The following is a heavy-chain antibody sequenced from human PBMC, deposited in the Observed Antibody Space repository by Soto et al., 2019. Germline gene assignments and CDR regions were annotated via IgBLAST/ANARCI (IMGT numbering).Heavy chain of an antibody. V-gene: IGHV1-69*01. J-gene: IGHJ6*02. CDR2: IIPIFGTV. Sequence: QVQLVQSGAEVKKPGSSVKVSCKASGGTFSSYAISWVRQAPGQGLEWMGGIIPIFGTVHYAQKFQGRVTITADESTSTAYMELSSLRSEDTAVYYCARVSPLVSENYGMDVWGQGTTVTVSS. CDR1: GGTFSSYA. CDR3: ARVSPLVSENYGMDV. D-gene: IGHD6-6*01.